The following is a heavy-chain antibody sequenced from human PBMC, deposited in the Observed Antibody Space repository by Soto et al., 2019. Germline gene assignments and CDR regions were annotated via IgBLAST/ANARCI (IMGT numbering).Heavy chain of an antibody. J-gene: IGHJ4*02. CDR3: ARDLGGYNSIAAY. V-gene: IGHV1-18*04. CDR2: ISAYNGNT. CDR1: GYIFTDYY. Sequence: GASVKVSCKASGYIFTDYYMHWVRQAPGQGLEWMGWISAYNGNTNYTQKLQGRLTMTTDTSTSTAYMELRSLRSDDTAVYYCARDLGGYNSIAAYWGQGALVTVSS. D-gene: IGHD5-12*01.